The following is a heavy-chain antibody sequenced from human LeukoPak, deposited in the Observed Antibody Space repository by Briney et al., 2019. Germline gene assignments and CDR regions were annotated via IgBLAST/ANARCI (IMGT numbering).Heavy chain of an antibody. CDR1: GFTFSSYS. D-gene: IGHD3-22*01. CDR3: ARDPSSYDSSVHYYYGMDV. V-gene: IGHV3-48*04. J-gene: IGHJ6*02. Sequence: GSLRLSCAASGFTFSSYSMNWVRQAPGKGLEWVSYISSSSSTIYYADSLKGRFTISRDNAKNSLFLQMSSLRAEDTAVYYCARDPSSYDSSVHYYYGMDVWGQGTTVTVSS. CDR2: ISSSSSTI.